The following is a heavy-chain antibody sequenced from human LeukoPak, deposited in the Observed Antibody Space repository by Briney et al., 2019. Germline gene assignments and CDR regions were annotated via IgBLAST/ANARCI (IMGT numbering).Heavy chain of an antibody. CDR3: ARDRDWNSGFDY. CDR2: ISTSSSYI. D-gene: IGHD1-7*01. CDR1: GFTLSTYN. Sequence: SGGSLRLSCAASGFTLSTYNMKWVRQAPRKGLEWVSSISTSSSYIYYADSVKGRFTISRDNARNSLYLQMNSLRAEDTAVYYCARDRDWNSGFDYWGQGTLVTVSS. J-gene: IGHJ4*02. V-gene: IGHV3-21*01.